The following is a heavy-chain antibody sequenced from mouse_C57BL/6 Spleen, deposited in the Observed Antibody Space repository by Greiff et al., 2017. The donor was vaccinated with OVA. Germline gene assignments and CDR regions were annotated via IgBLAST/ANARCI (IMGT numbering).Heavy chain of an antibody. CDR3: ARQNWDGWYFDV. CDR2: INPSSGYT. CDR1: GYTFTSYT. V-gene: IGHV1-4*01. Sequence: QVQLQQSGAELARPGASVKMSCKASGYTFTSYTMHWVKQRPGQGLEWIGYINPSSGYTKYNQKFKDKATLTADKSSSTAYMQLSSLTSEDSAVYYCARQNWDGWYFDVWGTGTTVTVSS. D-gene: IGHD4-1*01. J-gene: IGHJ1*03.